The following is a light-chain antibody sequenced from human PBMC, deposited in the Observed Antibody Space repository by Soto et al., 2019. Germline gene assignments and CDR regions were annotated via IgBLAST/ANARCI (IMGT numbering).Light chain of an antibody. V-gene: IGLV1-40*01. J-gene: IGLJ3*02. Sequence: QAVVTQPPSVSGAPGQRVTISCTGSSSNIGAGYDVHWYQQLPGTAPKLLISGNINRASGVPDRFSGSKSGTSASLAITGLQAEDEADYYCQSYDSSLSGSVFGGGPKLTVL. CDR3: QSYDSSLSGSV. CDR2: GNI. CDR1: SSNIGAGYD.